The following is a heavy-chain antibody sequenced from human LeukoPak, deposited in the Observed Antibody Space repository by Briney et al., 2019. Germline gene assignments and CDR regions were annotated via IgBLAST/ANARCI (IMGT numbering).Heavy chain of an antibody. V-gene: IGHV3-43*02. CDR2: ISGDGGSR. D-gene: IGHD2-2*01. CDR1: GFTFDDYA. Sequence: GGSLRLSCAASGFTFDDYAMHWVRQAPGKGLEWVSFISGDGGSRYYADSVKGRFTISRDNSKNSLYLQMNSLRTEDTALYYCAKDRGYCSSTSCYIDYWGQGTLVTVSS. J-gene: IGHJ4*02. CDR3: AKDRGYCSSTSCYIDY.